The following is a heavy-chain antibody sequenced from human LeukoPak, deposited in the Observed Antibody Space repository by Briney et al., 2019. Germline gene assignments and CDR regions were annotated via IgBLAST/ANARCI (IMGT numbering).Heavy chain of an antibody. CDR2: IDTSGST. Sequence: TASETLSLTCTVSGGSISGGSYYWSWIRQPAGKGLDWIGRIDTSGSTNYNPSLKSRVTISVDTSKNQFSLKLSSVTAADTAVYYCARDVYGSGRFDYWGQGNQVTVST. D-gene: IGHD3-10*01. J-gene: IGHJ4*02. CDR3: ARDVYGSGRFDY. CDR1: GGSISGGSYY. V-gene: IGHV4-61*02.